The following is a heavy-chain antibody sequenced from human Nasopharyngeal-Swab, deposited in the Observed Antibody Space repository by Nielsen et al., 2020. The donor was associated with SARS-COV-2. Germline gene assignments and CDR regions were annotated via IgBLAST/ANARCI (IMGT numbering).Heavy chain of an antibody. D-gene: IGHD4-17*01. V-gene: IGHV4-30-4*01. Sequence: QTLSLTGAVSGGSISSDGLYWSWIRQPPGKGLEWIGYISYSGVTYSNPSLKSRLTISLDTSKSQFSLSLNSVTAADTAVYFCATRLRSSYYFDSWGQGTLVTVSS. CDR2: ISYSGVT. CDR3: ATRLRSSYYFDS. CDR1: GGSISSDGLY. J-gene: IGHJ4*02.